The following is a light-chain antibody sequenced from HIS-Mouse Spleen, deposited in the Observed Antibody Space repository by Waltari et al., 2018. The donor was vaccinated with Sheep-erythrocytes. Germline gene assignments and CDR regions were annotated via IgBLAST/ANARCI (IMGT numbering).Light chain of an antibody. CDR3: CSYAGSYNHV. Sequence: QSALTQPRSVSGSPGQSVTISCTGTSRDVGGYNYVSWYQQHPGKAPKLLIYGVSKRPSGVPDRFSGSKSGNTASLTISGLQAEDEADYYCCSYAGSYNHVFATGTKVTVL. J-gene: IGLJ1*01. CDR2: GVS. V-gene: IGLV2-11*01. CDR1: SRDVGGYNY.